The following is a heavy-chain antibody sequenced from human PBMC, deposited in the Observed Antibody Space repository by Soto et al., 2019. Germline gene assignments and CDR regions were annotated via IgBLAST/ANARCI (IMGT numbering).Heavy chain of an antibody. CDR3: ARAMIVVPVTGDHYFYMAV. CDR2: IYYTGST. V-gene: IGHV4-59*02. CDR1: GDSVSPYY. Sequence: QVQLQESGPGLVKPSETLSLTCTVSGDSVSPYYWSWIRQPPGKGPEWVGFIYYTGSTDYNPSLKSRATISVDTSKNQFSLKLSSVTAADTAVYYCARAMIVVPVTGDHYFYMAVWGKGTTVTVSS. J-gene: IGHJ6*03. D-gene: IGHD2-2*01.